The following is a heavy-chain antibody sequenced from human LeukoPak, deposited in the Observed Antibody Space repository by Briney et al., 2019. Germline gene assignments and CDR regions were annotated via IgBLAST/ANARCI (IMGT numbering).Heavy chain of an antibody. D-gene: IGHD1-26*01. J-gene: IGHJ4*02. CDR1: GFIFSSYG. CDR2: VGVSAGGT. Sequence: GGSLRLSCAACGFIFSSYGMTWVRQAPGKELEWVSAVGVSAGGTYYADSVKGRCIISRDNSKNILYLQMNSLTAEDTAVHFCAKNRGSYRLFDYWGQGTLVTVSS. V-gene: IGHV3-23*01. CDR3: AKNRGSYRLFDY.